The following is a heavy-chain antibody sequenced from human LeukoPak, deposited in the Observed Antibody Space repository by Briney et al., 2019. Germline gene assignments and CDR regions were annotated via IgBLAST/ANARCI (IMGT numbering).Heavy chain of an antibody. Sequence: PSETLSLTCSVSGDSISSDYWSWIRQPPGKGLEWIGYIYYTGSTTYNPSLNSRVTISVDTSKSQFSLKLSSVTAADTAVYYCAKTLSFDGYSDFWGQGTLVTVSS. CDR3: AKTLSFDGYSDF. V-gene: IGHV4-59*01. D-gene: IGHD5-24*01. J-gene: IGHJ4*02. CDR2: IYYTGST. CDR1: GDSISSDY.